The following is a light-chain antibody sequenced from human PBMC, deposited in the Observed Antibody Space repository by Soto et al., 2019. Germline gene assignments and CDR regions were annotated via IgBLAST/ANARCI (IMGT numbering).Light chain of an antibody. CDR2: GAS. CDR1: HSVATN. Sequence: VTQSPATLSVSPGERVTLSCTTSHSVATNLAWYQQKPGQSPRRLIYGASTRANGVPDRFSGSGSETEFTLTITSLQSEDFAVYFCQQYNDWPPPGTFGQGTRVEI. CDR3: QQYNDWPPPGT. V-gene: IGKV3-15*01. J-gene: IGKJ1*01.